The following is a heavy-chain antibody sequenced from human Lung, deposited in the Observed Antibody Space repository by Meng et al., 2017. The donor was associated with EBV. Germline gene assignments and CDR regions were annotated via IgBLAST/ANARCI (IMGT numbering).Heavy chain of an antibody. D-gene: IGHD1-14*01. CDR1: GYIFNNYG. CDR2: ISAYNGNT. J-gene: IGHJ5*02. V-gene: IGHV1-18*01. CDR3: ARDLPGGTKGTWLDL. Sequence: QGEVVELGGGVMKPGASVKVSCKASGYIFNNYGVSWVRQAPGQGPEWMGWISAYNGNTNYAQNFQGRFIMTTDTSTSTAYMELRSLRSDDTAVYYCARDLPGGTKGTWLDLWGQGTLVTVSS.